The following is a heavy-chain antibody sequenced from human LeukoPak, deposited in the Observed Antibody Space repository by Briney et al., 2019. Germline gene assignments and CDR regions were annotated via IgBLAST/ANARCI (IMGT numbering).Heavy chain of an antibody. Sequence: GGSLRLSCAASGFTFSDYYMSWIRQAPGKGLEWVSYISSSSSYTNYADSVKGRFTISRDNAKNSLYLQMNSLRAEDTAVYYCARAYSSGWDNWFDPWGQGTLVTVSS. D-gene: IGHD6-19*01. CDR2: ISSSSSYT. J-gene: IGHJ5*02. V-gene: IGHV3-11*06. CDR3: ARAYSSGWDNWFDP. CDR1: GFTFSDYY.